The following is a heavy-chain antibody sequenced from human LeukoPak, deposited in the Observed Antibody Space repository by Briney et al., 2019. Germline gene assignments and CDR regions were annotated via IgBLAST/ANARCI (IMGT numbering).Heavy chain of an antibody. CDR3: ARRYCSSTDCLFDY. J-gene: IGHJ4*02. D-gene: IGHD2-2*01. CDR1: GFTFSNYD. V-gene: IGHV3-48*03. CDR2: ISSGGSIK. Sequence: PGGSLRLSCAASGFTFSNYDMNWVHQAPGKGLEWVSHISSGGSIKYYADSLKGRFTISRDNAKNSLYLQMNSLRAEDTAVYYCARRYCSSTDCLFDYWGQGTLVTVSS.